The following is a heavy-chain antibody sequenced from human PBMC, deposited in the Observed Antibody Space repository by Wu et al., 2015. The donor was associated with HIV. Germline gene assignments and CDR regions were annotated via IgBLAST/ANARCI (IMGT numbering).Heavy chain of an antibody. CDR3: ARLPGSVVVTPGAGMDV. J-gene: IGHJ6*02. D-gene: IGHD3-22*01. CDR2: MNPNSGNT. Sequence: QVQLVQSGAEVKKPGASVKVSCKASGYTFTSYDINWVRQATGQGLEWMGWMNPNSGNTGYAQKFQGRVTMTRNTSISTAYMELSSLRSEDTAVYYCARLPGSVVVTPGAGMDVWGQGTTVTVSS. CDR1: GYTFTSYD. V-gene: IGHV1-8*01.